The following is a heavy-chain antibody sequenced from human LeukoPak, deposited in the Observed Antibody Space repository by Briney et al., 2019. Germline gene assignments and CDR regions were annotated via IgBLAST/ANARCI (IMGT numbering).Heavy chain of an antibody. CDR3: AKERPSYYDSSGYYPYYFDY. D-gene: IGHD3-22*01. V-gene: IGHV3-23*01. CDR1: GFSFSSYA. J-gene: IGHJ4*02. CDR2: ISGSGGST. Sequence: GRSLRLSCAASGFSFSSYAMSCVRQAPGKGLEWVSAISGSGGSTYYADSVKGRFTISRDNSKNTLYLQMNSLRAADTAVYYCAKERPSYYDSSGYYPYYFDYWAQGTLVTVSS.